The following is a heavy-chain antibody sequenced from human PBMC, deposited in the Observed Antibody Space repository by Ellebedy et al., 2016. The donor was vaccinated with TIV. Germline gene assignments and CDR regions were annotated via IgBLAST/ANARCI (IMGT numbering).Heavy chain of an antibody. V-gene: IGHV3-23*01. J-gene: IGHJ4*02. CDR2: FSGSGGST. D-gene: IGHD5-24*01. CDR3: AKDAHRRDGYNYKFDY. Sequence: GESLKISCAVSGFTFSSLAMSWVRQAPGKGLEWVSTFSGSGGSTYYADSMKGRFTVSRDNSRNTLYLQMNSLRAEDTAVYYCAKDAHRRDGYNYKFDYWGQGTLVTVSS. CDR1: GFTFSSLA.